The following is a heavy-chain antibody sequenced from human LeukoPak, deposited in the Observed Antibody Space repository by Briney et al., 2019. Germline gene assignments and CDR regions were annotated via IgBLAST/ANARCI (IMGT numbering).Heavy chain of an antibody. Sequence: PGGSLRLSCAASGFTFSNYGMHWVRQAPGKGLEWVAFIRYDGSNKKYADFVKGRFTISRDNSKNTLYLQMNSLRAEDTAVYYCAKDPGGLKGDNWFDPWGQGTLVTVSS. CDR2: IRYDGSNK. V-gene: IGHV3-30*02. D-gene: IGHD3-16*01. J-gene: IGHJ5*02. CDR1: GFTFSNYG. CDR3: AKDPGGLKGDNWFDP.